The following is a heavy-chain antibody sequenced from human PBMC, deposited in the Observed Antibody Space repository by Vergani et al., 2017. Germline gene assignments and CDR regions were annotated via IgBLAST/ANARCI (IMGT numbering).Heavy chain of an antibody. V-gene: IGHV1-46*03. CDR2: INPSGGHT. D-gene: IGHD3-9*01. CDR3: ARGDYGILTGYRY. Sequence: QVQVVQSGAEVKKSGASVKVSCKTSGYTFSNYYMHWVRQAPGQGLEWMGIINPSGGHTNYALKFQGRVTMTRDTSTSTVYMELSSLRSEDTAIYYCARGDYGILTGYRYWGQGTLVTVSA. CDR1: GYTFSNYY. J-gene: IGHJ4*02.